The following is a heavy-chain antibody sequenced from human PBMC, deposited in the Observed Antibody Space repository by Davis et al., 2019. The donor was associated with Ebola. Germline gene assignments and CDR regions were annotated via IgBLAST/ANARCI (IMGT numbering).Heavy chain of an antibody. CDR1: GFTFVDYA. V-gene: IGHV3-30*18. CDR3: AKILGEAAIYDAFDF. D-gene: IGHD2-2*01. J-gene: IGHJ3*01. CDR2: ISYDGSDK. Sequence: PGGSLRLSCAASGFTFVDYALHWVRQAPGKGLEWAALISYDGSDKYYADSVKGRFTISRDNSKNTLYLQMNSLRAEDTAVYYCAKILGEAAIYDAFDFWGQGTMVTVSS.